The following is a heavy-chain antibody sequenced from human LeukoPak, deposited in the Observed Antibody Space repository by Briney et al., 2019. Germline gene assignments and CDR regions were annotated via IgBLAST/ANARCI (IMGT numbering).Heavy chain of an antibody. V-gene: IGHV3-33*06. CDR1: GFTFSNYG. D-gene: IGHD4-17*01. J-gene: IGHJ4*02. CDR2: IWYDGGNK. CDR3: AKVFGATTVSYYFDY. Sequence: PGGSLRLSCAASGFTFSNYGMHWVRQAPGKGLEWVAVIWYDGGNKYYADSVKGRFTISRDNSKNTLYLEMNSLRAEDTAVYYCAKVFGATTVSYYFDYWGQGTLVTVSS.